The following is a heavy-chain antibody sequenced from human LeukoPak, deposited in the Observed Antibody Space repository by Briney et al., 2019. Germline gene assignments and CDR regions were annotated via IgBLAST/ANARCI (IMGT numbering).Heavy chain of an antibody. J-gene: IGHJ4*02. CDR2: IYPGDSDT. CDR1: GYSFTTYW. V-gene: IGHV5-51*01. CDR3: ARQYYGDNSGFDY. Sequence: GESLKISCKGSGYSFTTYWIGWVRQMPGKGLEWMAIIYPGDSDTRYSPSFQGQVTISADKSINTAYLQWSSLKASDTAMYYCARQYYGDNSGFDYWGQGTPVTVSS. D-gene: IGHD4-23*01.